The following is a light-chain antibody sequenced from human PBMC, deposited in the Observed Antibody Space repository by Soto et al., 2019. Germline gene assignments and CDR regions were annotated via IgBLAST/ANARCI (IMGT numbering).Light chain of an antibody. CDR3: STWDDTLKGPV. CDR2: SNI. V-gene: IGLV1-44*01. CDR1: SSSIGNNR. J-gene: IGLJ7*01. Sequence: QSALTQPPSASGTPGQRVTISCSGTSSSIGNNRVNWYQQIPGTAPKLLIYSNIQRPSGVPDRFSGSKSGTSASLAITGLQSEDDADYYCSTWDDTLKGPVFGGGTQLTVL.